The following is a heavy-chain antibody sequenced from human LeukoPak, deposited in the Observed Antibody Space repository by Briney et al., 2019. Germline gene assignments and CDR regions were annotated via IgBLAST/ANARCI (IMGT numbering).Heavy chain of an antibody. D-gene: IGHD3-22*01. J-gene: IGHJ4*02. CDR3: ARDGVSYYYDSSGGYYFDY. Sequence: PGGSLRLSCAASRFTFSSYEMNWVRQAPGKGLEWVSYISSSGSTIYYADSVKGRFTISRDNAKNSLYLQMNSLRAEDTAVYYCARDGVSYYYDSSGGYYFDYWGQGTLVTVSS. CDR1: RFTFSSYE. CDR2: ISSSGSTI. V-gene: IGHV3-48*03.